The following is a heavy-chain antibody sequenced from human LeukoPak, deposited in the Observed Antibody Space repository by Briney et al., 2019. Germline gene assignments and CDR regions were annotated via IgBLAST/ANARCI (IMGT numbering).Heavy chain of an antibody. Sequence: GESLKTSCKGSGYSFTSYWIGWVRQMPGKGLEWMGIIYPGDSDTRYSPSFQGQVTISADKSINTAYLQWSSLKASDTAMYYCARHFDYYDSSGYCFDYWGQGTLVTVSS. CDR1: GYSFTSYW. CDR3: ARHFDYYDSSGYCFDY. V-gene: IGHV5-51*01. D-gene: IGHD3-22*01. CDR2: IYPGDSDT. J-gene: IGHJ4*02.